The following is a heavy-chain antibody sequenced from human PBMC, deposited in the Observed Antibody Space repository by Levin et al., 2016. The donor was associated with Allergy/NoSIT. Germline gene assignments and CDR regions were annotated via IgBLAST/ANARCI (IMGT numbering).Heavy chain of an antibody. D-gene: IGHD3-10*01. CDR2: ISGHNGVT. CDR1: GYTFTSYG. V-gene: IGHV1-18*01. CDR3: ARDFLGRGVHEY. J-gene: IGHJ4*02. Sequence: ASVKVSCKASGYTFTSYGVSWVRQAPGQGLEWMGWISGHNGVTNYAPKFQGRVSMTSDTSTNTAYMDLRSLRSDDTAVYYCARDFLGRGVHEYWGQGTLVTVSS.